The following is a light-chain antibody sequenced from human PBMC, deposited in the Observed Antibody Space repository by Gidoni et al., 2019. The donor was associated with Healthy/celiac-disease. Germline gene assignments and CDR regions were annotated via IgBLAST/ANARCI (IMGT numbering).Light chain of an antibody. Sequence: EVVLTQSQLSLPVTLGQPASISCRSSQSLLYSDGNTYLNWFHQRPGQSPRRLIYGVSNRDSGAPDRFTGSGSGSDFTLKISRVEADDVGIYYCMQGTHWPPTFGQGTRVEIK. CDR2: GVS. CDR3: MQGTHWPPT. CDR1: QSLLYSDGNTY. V-gene: IGKV2-30*01. J-gene: IGKJ1*01.